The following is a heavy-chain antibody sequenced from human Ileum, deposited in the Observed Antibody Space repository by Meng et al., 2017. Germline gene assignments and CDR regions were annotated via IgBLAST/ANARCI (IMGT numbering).Heavy chain of an antibody. CDR2: IRSKANSYTT. V-gene: IGHV3-73*01. CDR3: ARPSYGDYGVS. J-gene: IGHJ5*02. CDR1: GFTCSDSA. D-gene: IGHD4-17*01. Sequence: EVQLVESGGGLVQPGCTLKLSCEASGFTCSDSAMYWVCLTSGKGLEWVGRIRSKANSYTTGYIASVKGRFTISRDNSKNTAYLQMNSLKIEDTAVYYCARPSYGDYGVSWGQGTLVTVSS.